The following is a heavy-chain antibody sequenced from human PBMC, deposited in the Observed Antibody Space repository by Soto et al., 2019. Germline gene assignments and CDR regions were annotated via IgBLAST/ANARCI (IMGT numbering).Heavy chain of an antibody. V-gene: IGHV3-23*01. CDR3: AKVSTVSEASMFDF. CDR2: ISGSGAST. Sequence: EVQLLESGGGLVQPGGSLRLSCAASGFTFSSYAMGWVRQAPGKGLQWVSSISGSGASTYYADSVKGRFTISRDNSKNTLNLQRTSRRAEDTALYYCAKVSTVSEASMFDFWGQGTLFTASS. D-gene: IGHD1-20*01. CDR1: GFTFSSYA. J-gene: IGHJ4*02.